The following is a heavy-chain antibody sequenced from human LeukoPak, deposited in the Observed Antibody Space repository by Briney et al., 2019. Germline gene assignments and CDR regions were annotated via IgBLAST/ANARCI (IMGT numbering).Heavy chain of an antibody. Sequence: GSLRLSCAASGFTFSSYDMHWVRQATGKGLEWVSAIGTAGDPYYPGSVKGRFTISRENAKNSLYLQMNSLRAGDTAVYYCARVGLYCSGGSCYSVFDYWGQGTLVTVSS. J-gene: IGHJ4*02. CDR3: ARVGLYCSGGSCYSVFDY. CDR2: IGTAGDP. CDR1: GFTFSSYD. D-gene: IGHD2-15*01. V-gene: IGHV3-13*05.